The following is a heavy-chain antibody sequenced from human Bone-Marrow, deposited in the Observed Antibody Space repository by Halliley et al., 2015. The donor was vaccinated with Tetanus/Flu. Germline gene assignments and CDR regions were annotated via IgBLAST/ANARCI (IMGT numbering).Heavy chain of an antibody. CDR2: IYTNSRT. J-gene: IGHJ4*02. CDR3: TRDRPTVYYYDSSAYYFDY. D-gene: IGHD3-22*01. CDR1: GFTVINNY. V-gene: IGHV3-53*01. Sequence: QLVQSGGGLMQPGGSLRLSCSTSGFTVINNYMSWVRQAPGKGLEWVSAIYTNSRTFYADSVKGRFTISRDNSKNTLYLQMNSLGAEDTAVYYCTRDRPTVYYYDSSAYYFDYWGQGTLVTVSS.